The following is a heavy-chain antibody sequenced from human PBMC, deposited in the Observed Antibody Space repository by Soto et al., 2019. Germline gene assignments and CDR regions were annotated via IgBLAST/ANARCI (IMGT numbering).Heavy chain of an antibody. Sequence: PGGSLRLSCAGSGFTFSDYWMSWARQAPGKGLGWVANIKYDGSEEYYVDSVRGRFTISRDNAMNSLHLQMNSLRADDTAVYYCARFASGKSASTWGQGTLVTVSS. D-gene: IGHD5-12*01. V-gene: IGHV3-7*05. CDR1: GFTFSDYW. CDR3: ARFASGKSAST. CDR2: IKYDGSEE. J-gene: IGHJ5*02.